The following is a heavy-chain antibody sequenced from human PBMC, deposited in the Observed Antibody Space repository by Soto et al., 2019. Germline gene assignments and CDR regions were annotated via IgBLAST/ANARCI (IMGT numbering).Heavy chain of an antibody. J-gene: IGHJ4*02. Sequence: QITLKESGPTLVKPTQTLTLTCTFSGFSLSTSGVGVGWIRQPPGKALEWLELIYWDDDKRYSPSLNNRLTMIKETFKSQVVLTMTNIDPGDTASYYCSHLSGLVIDYWGQGTLVTVSS. V-gene: IGHV2-5*02. CDR1: GFSLSTSGVG. D-gene: IGHD6-13*01. CDR2: IYWDDDK. CDR3: SHLSGLVIDY.